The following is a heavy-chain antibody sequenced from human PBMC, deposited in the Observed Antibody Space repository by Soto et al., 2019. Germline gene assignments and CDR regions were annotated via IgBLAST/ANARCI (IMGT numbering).Heavy chain of an antibody. CDR3: VHTPNYRLGGLHY. Sequence: SGPTLVNPTETLTLTCSFSGFSLSAPGVGVGWVRQPRGQALEFLALIYWDDDQKFRPSLRNRLTISKDTSKNEVVLTMTNMDSVDSGTYYCVHTPNYRLGGLHYWGRGTLVTVSS. CDR1: GFSLSAPGVG. J-gene: IGHJ4*02. V-gene: IGHV2-5*02. D-gene: IGHD2-15*01. CDR2: IYWDDDQ.